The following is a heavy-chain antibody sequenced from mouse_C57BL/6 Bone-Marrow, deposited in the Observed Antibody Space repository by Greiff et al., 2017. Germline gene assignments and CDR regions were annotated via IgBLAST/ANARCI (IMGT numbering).Heavy chain of an antibody. CDR3: ARDGYDGAWFAY. CDR1: GYTFTSYW. J-gene: IGHJ3*01. D-gene: IGHD2-2*01. Sequence: QVQLQQPGAELVMPGASVKLSCKASGYTFTSYWMHWVKQRPGQGLEWIGEIDPSDSYTNYNQKFKVKSTLTVDKSSSTAYMQLSSLTSEDSAVYYCARDGYDGAWFAYWGQGTLVTVSA. V-gene: IGHV1-69*01. CDR2: IDPSDSYT.